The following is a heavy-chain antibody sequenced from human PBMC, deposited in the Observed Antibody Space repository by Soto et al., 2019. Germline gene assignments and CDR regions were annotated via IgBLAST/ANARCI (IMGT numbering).Heavy chain of an antibody. J-gene: IGHJ4*02. V-gene: IGHV4-59*01. Sequence: PSETLSLTCTVSGGSISSYYWSWIRQPPGEGLEWIGYIYYSGSTNYNPSLKGRVTISVDTSKNQFSLKLSSVTAADTAVYYCARYRSSDFDYWGQGTLVTVSS. D-gene: IGHD6-6*01. CDR3: ARYRSSDFDY. CDR2: IYYSGST. CDR1: GGSISSYY.